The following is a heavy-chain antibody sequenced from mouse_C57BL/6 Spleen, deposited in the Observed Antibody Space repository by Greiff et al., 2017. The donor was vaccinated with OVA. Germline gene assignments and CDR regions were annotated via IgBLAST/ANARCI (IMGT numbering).Heavy chain of an antibody. CDR3: TTRGTTRDAMDY. V-gene: IGHV1-15*01. Sequence: VKLMESGAELVRPGASVTLSCKASGYTFTDYEMHLVKPTPLHGLEWIGAIDPETGGTAYNQKFKGKAILTADKSSSTAYMELRSLTSEDSAVYYCTTRGTTRDAMDYWGQGTSVTVSS. CDR1: GYTFTDYE. J-gene: IGHJ4*01. D-gene: IGHD2-1*01. CDR2: IDPETGGT.